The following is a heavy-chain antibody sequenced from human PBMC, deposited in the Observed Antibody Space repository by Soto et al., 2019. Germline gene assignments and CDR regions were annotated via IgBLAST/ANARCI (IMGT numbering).Heavy chain of an antibody. J-gene: IGHJ4*02. CDR1: GGTFSSYT. D-gene: IGHD2-15*01. CDR2: IIPILGIA. CDR3: ARDDCSGGSCYLFDY. Sequence: QVQLVQSGAEVKKPGSSVKVSCKASGGTFSSYTISWVRQAPGQGLEWMGRIIPILGIANYAQKFQGRVTITAEKPTSTAYMELSSLRSEATAVYYCARDDCSGGSCYLFDYWGQGTLVTVSS. V-gene: IGHV1-69*02.